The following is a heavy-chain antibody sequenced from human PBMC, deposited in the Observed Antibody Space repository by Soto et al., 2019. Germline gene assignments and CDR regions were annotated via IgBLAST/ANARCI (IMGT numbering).Heavy chain of an antibody. CDR2: ISRSSSTK. CDR3: ARNIER. Sequence: EVQVVESGGGLVQPGGSLRLSCAASGFTFSSYSMNWVRKAPGKGLEWVSYISRSSSTKFYADSVKGRFTISRDNASNSLYMQMNSRRAGDTAVYYCARNIERGGQGTLVTVSS. CDR1: GFTFSSYS. J-gene: IGHJ4*02. D-gene: IGHD1-1*01. V-gene: IGHV3-48*01.